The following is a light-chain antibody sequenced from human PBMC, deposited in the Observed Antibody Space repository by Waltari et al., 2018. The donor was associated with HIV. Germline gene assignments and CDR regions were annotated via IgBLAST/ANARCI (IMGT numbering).Light chain of an antibody. CDR3: CSYAGNYIFD. V-gene: IGLV2-11*01. CDR1: SSDVGAYNF. Sequence: QSALTQPRSVSGSPGQSVTISCTGTSSDVGAYNFVSWYQQYPGKAPKILIYDVKKRPSGFPDRFYGSKSDNTAALTSSGLQAEDEAYYYCCSYAGNYIFDFGGGTKLTVL. J-gene: IGLJ2*01. CDR2: DVK.